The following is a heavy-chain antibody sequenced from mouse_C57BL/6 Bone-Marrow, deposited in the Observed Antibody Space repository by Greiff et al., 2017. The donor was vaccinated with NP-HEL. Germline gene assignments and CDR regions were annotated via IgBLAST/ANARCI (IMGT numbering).Heavy chain of an antibody. V-gene: IGHV1-81*01. CDR1: GYTFTSYG. D-gene: IGHD2-3*01. Sequence: VKLMESGAELARPGASVKLSCKASGYTFTSYGISWVKQRTGQGLEWIGEIYPRSGNTYYNEKFKGKATLTADKSSSTAYMELRSLTSEDSAVYFCARKGGWLLLHYPRYFDVWGTGTTVTVSS. CDR2: IYPRSGNT. J-gene: IGHJ1*03. CDR3: ARKGGWLLLHYPRYFDV.